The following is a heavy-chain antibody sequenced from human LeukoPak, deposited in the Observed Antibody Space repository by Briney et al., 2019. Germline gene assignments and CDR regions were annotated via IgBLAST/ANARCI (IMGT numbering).Heavy chain of an antibody. CDR1: GFTVSSNY. CDR3: ARARPYYYDSSGYSETYAFDI. Sequence: GGSLRLSCAASGFTVSSNYMSWVRQAPGKGLEWVSVIYSGGSTYYADSVKGRFTISRDNSKNPLYLQMNSLRAEDTAVYYCARARPYYYDSSGYSETYAFDIWGQGTMVTVSS. D-gene: IGHD3-22*01. J-gene: IGHJ3*02. CDR2: IYSGGST. V-gene: IGHV3-66*02.